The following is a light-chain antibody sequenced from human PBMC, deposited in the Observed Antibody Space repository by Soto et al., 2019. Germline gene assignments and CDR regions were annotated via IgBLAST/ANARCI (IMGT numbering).Light chain of an antibody. Sequence: QPVLTQPAFASGSSAKRITIHSTGNSIDLGIYNKVSWYQQQPGKAPKLMIYQVTKRPSGVSNRFSGSRSGNTASLTISGLQAEDEADYYCSSYTDSSNYVFGTGTKVTVL. V-gene: IGLV2-14*01. J-gene: IGLJ1*01. CDR2: QVT. CDR1: SIDLGIYNK. CDR3: SSYTDSSNYV.